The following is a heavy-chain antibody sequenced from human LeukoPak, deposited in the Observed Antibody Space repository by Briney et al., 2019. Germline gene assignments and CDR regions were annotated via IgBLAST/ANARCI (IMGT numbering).Heavy chain of an antibody. V-gene: IGHV3-74*01. D-gene: IGHD3-3*01. J-gene: IGHJ6*02. CDR1: GFTFSSYW. CDR3: ARDGTYYDFWSGEYGMDV. Sequence: GGSLRLSCAASGFTFSSYWMHWVRQAPGKGLVWVSRINSDGSSTSYADFVKGRFTISRNNAKTTLYLQINSLGAEDTAVYYCARDGTYYDFWSGEYGMDVWGQGTTVTVSS. CDR2: INSDGSST.